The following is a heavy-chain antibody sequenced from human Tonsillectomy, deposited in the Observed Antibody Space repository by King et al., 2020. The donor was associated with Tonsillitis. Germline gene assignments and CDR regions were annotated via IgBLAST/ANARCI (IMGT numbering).Heavy chain of an antibody. V-gene: IGHV1-46*01. Sequence: VQLVQSGAAVKKPGASVKVSCKASGYTLTNFYMHWVRQAPGQGLEWMGIINPSGGSTTYAQRFQGRVTMTSDTPTSTVSMELSSLRPGDTAVYYCVRGMRFDELYPYYFDYWGQGALVTVSS. CDR2: INPSGGST. CDR1: GYTLTNFY. CDR3: VRGMRFDELYPYYFDY. D-gene: IGHD2-15*01. J-gene: IGHJ4*02.